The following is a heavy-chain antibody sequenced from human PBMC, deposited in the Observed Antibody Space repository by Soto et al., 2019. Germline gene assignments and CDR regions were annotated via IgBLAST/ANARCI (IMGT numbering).Heavy chain of an antibody. CDR3: ARVSIVVGFDP. V-gene: IGHV3-74*01. D-gene: IGHD2-15*01. CDR2: INSDGSST. Sequence: GGSLRLSCAASGVTFSSYWMHWVRQAPGKGLVWVSRINSDGSSTSYADSVKGRFTISRDNAKNTLYLQMNSLRAEDTAVYYCARVSIVVGFDPWGQGTLVTVSS. CDR1: GVTFSSYW. J-gene: IGHJ5*02.